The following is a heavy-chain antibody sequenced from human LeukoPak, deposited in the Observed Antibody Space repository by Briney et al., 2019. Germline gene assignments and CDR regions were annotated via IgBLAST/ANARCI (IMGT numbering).Heavy chain of an antibody. CDR2: IYSGGST. V-gene: IGHV3-66*02. D-gene: IGHD2-21*02. J-gene: IGHJ4*02. CDR3: ASATYCAGDCYAFFDS. Sequence: GGSLRLSCAASGFTVSSKYMNWVRQAPGKGLEWVSVIYSGGSTWYADSVKGRFTNSRDNSKNTVYLQMKSLRAEDTAMYYCASATYCAGDCYAFFDSWGQGTLVTVSS. CDR1: GFTVSSKY.